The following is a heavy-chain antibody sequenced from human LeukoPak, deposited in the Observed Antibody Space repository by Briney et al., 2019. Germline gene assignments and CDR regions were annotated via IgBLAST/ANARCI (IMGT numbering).Heavy chain of an antibody. Sequence: SETLSLTCTVSGGSISSYYWSWIRQPPGKGLEWIGYIYYSGSTNYNPSHKSRVTISVDTSKNQFSLKLSSVTAADTAVYYCATQGYCSSTSCYAFDYWGQGTLVTVSS. D-gene: IGHD2-2*01. CDR1: GGSISSYY. V-gene: IGHV4-59*01. J-gene: IGHJ4*02. CDR3: ATQGYCSSTSCYAFDY. CDR2: IYYSGST.